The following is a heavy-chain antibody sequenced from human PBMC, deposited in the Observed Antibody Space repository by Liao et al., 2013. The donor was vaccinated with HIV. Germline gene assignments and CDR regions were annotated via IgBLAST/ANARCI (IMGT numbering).Heavy chain of an antibody. V-gene: IGHV4-61*02. CDR1: GGSINKDGYY. CDR2: IYPSGNT. D-gene: IGHD1-1*01. J-gene: IGHJ1*01. CDR3: VRGTGRSNWPMADH. Sequence: QVQLQESGPGLVKPSQTLSLTCTVSGGSINKDGYYWSWIRQPAGKGLEWIGRIYPSGNTNYNPSLKSRVSISLGTSKNQFSLKLTSVTAADTAVYYCVRGTGRSNWPMADHWGQGTPVTVSS.